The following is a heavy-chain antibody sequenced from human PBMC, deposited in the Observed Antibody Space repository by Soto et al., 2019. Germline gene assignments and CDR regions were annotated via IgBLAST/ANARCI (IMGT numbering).Heavy chain of an antibody. CDR3: ARDNPTATPNCYYYYYGMDV. D-gene: IGHD7-27*01. CDR2: IIPIFGTT. V-gene: IGHV1-69*01. Sequence: QVQLVQSGAEVKKPGSSVKVSCKASGRTFSNYAINWVRQAPGQGLEWMGGIIPIFGTTNYAQRFQGRVTVTADETTGTAYMELSRPTSDDTAIYYCARDNPTATPNCYYYYYGMDVWGQGTTVTVSS. CDR1: GRTFSNYA. J-gene: IGHJ6*02.